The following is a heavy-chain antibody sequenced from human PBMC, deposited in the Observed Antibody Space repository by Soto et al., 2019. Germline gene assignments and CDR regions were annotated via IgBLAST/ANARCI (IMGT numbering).Heavy chain of an antibody. V-gene: IGHV3-33*01. J-gene: IGHJ4*02. Sequence: VGSLRLSGAASGFTFSSYGMNWVRQAPGKGLEWVAVIWYDGSNKYYADSVKGRFTISRDNSKNTLYLQMNSLRAEDTAVYYCARDQRDLAVVTAPLDYWGQGTLVTVSS. CDR3: ARDQRDLAVVTAPLDY. CDR2: IWYDGSNK. CDR1: GFTFSSYG. D-gene: IGHD2-21*02.